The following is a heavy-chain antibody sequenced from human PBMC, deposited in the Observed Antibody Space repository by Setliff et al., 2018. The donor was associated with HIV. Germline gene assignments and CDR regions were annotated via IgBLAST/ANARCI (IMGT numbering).Heavy chain of an antibody. Sequence: KTSETLSLTCTVSGGSISSYYWSWIRQPPGKGLEWIGYIYTSGSTNYNPSLKSRVTISVDTSKNQFSLKLSSVTAADTAVYYCARQTWEYYDTLTGYYRSPKNFDSWGQGTLVTVSS. CDR2: IYTSGST. D-gene: IGHD3-9*01. J-gene: IGHJ4*02. V-gene: IGHV4-4*09. CDR1: GGSISSYY. CDR3: ARQTWEYYDTLTGYYRSPKNFDS.